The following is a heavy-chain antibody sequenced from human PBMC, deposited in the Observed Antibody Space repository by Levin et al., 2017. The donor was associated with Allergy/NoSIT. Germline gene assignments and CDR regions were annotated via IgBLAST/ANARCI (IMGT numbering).Heavy chain of an antibody. J-gene: IGHJ4*02. D-gene: IGHD3-3*01. V-gene: IGHV1-2*02. CDR2: INPNSGGT. CDR3: ARVRERVFGIFDY. CDR1: GYTFTGYY. Sequence: GESLKISCKASGYTFTGYYMHWVRQAPGQGLEWMGWINPNSGGTNYAQKFQGRVTMTRDTSISTAYMELSRLRSDDTAVYYCARVRERVFGIFDYWGQGTLVTVSS.